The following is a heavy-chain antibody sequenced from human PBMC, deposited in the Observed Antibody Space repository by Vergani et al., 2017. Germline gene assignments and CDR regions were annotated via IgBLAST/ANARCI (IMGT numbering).Heavy chain of an antibody. D-gene: IGHD5-12*01. CDR2: ISAYNGNT. CDR1: GGTFSSYA. V-gene: IGHV1-18*01. Sequence: QVQLVQSGAEVKKPGSSVKVSCKASGGTFSSYAISWVRQAPGQGLEWMGGISAYNGNTNYAQKLQGRVTMTTDTSTSTAYMELRSLRSDDTAVYYCARVPSGYSGYAYYYYYGMDVWGQGTTVTVSS. CDR3: ARVPSGYSGYAYYYYYGMDV. J-gene: IGHJ6*02.